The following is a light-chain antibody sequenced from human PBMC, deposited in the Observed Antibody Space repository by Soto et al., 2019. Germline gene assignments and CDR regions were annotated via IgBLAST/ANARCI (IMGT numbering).Light chain of an antibody. J-gene: IGLJ2*01. CDR2: EIS. Sequence: QSALTQPASVSGSPGQPITISCTGTSSDVGANNYVSWYQHHPGKAPKLLIYEISNRPSGVSSRFSGSKSGNTASLTISGLQAEDEADYYCSSYINSITFVVFGGGTKLTVL. CDR3: SSYINSITFVV. CDR1: SSDVGANNY. V-gene: IGLV2-14*01.